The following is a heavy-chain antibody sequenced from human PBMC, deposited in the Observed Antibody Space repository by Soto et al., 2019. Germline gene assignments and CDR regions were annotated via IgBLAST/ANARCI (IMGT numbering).Heavy chain of an antibody. V-gene: IGHV3-30*18. CDR2: ISYDGSNK. J-gene: IGHJ6*02. CDR3: AKDLPYYDFWSGYSADYYYYGMDV. Sequence: QVQLVESGGGVVQPGRSLRLSCAASGFTFSSYGMHWVRQAPGKGLEWVAVISYDGSNKYYADSVKGRFTISRDNSKNTLYLQMNSLRAEDTAVYYCAKDLPYYDFWSGYSADYYYYGMDVWGQGTTVTVSS. CDR1: GFTFSSYG. D-gene: IGHD3-3*01.